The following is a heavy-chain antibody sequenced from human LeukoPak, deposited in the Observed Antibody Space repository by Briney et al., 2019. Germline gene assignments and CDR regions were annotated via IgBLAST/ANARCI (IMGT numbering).Heavy chain of an antibody. V-gene: IGHV5-51*01. CDR2: IYPGDSDT. D-gene: IGHD3-22*01. CDR1: GYSFTSYW. CDR3: ARRHYYDSSGYYFDY. J-gene: IGHJ4*02. Sequence: GESLNISCKGSGYSFTSYWIGWVRQMPGKGLEWMGIIYPGDSDTRYGPPFQGQVTISADKSISTAYLQWSSLKASDTAMYYCARRHYYDSSGYYFDYWGQGTLVTVSS.